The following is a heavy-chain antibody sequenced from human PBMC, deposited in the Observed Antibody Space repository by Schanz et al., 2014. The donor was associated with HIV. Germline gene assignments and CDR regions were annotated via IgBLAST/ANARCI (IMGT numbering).Heavy chain of an antibody. J-gene: IGHJ4*02. CDR1: GYTFTSYY. Sequence: QVQLVQSGAEVTKPGASVKVSCKASGYTFTSYYIHWVRQAPGQGLEWMGIINPNGGSINYAQKFQGRVTMTRDTSTSTVYMELSSLRSEDTAVYYCAREDPNYGGNPFEYWGQGTLVTVSS. D-gene: IGHD2-15*01. CDR3: AREDPNYGGNPFEY. CDR2: INPNGGSI. V-gene: IGHV1-46*01.